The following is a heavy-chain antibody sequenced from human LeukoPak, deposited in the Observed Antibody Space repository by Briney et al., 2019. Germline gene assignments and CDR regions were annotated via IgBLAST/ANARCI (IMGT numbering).Heavy chain of an antibody. CDR1: GYTFTSYY. CDR3: ARGQYCSSTSCYHYFDY. Sequence: ASVKVSCKASGYTFTSYYMHWVRQAPGQGLEWVGIINPSGGSTSYAQKFQGGVTMTRDTSTSTVYMELSSLRSEDTAVYYCARGQYCSSTSCYHYFDYWGQGTLVTVSS. CDR2: INPSGGST. V-gene: IGHV1-46*01. J-gene: IGHJ4*02. D-gene: IGHD2-2*01.